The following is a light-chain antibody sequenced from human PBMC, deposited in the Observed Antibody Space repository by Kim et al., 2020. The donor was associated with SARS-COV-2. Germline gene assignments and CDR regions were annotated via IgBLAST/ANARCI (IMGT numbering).Light chain of an antibody. CDR3: AAWDDSLSGPRVV. CDR1: SSNNGSNY. J-gene: IGLJ2*01. CDR2: RNN. V-gene: IGLV1-47*01. Sequence: QSVLTQPPSASGTPGQRVTISCSGSSSNNGSNYVYWYQQLPGTAPKLLIYRNNQRPSGVPDRFSGSKSGTSASLAISGLRSEDEADYYCAAWDDSLSGPRVVFGGGTQLTVL.